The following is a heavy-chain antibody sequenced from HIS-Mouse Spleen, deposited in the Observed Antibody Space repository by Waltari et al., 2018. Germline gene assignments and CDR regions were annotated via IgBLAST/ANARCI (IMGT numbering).Heavy chain of an antibody. V-gene: IGHV4-39*07. CDR2: IYYSAST. D-gene: IGHD6-13*01. CDR3: AREIPYSSSWYDWYFDL. CDR1: GGSISSSSYS. J-gene: IGHJ2*01. Sequence: QLQLQESGPGLVKPSETLSLTCTVSGGSISSSSYSWGWIRQPPGKGLEWIGSIYYSASTHDNPSLKSRVTISVDTSKNQFSLKLSSVTAADTAVYYCAREIPYSSSWYDWYFDLWGRGTLVTVSS.